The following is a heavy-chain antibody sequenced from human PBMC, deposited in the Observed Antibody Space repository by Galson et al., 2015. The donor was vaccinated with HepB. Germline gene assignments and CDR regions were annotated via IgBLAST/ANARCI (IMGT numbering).Heavy chain of an antibody. J-gene: IGHJ6*02. CDR1: GFTFSYYT. Sequence: SLRLSCAASGFTFSYYTINWVRQAPGKGLEWVSSISGSSTYIYYTDSVWGRFTVSRDNSNDSLYPQMNSLRVEDTAVYYCARDRGRSDYGYYYGMDVWGQGTTVTVSS. CDR2: ISGSSTYI. D-gene: IGHD4-17*01. CDR3: ARDRGRSDYGYYYGMDV. V-gene: IGHV3-21*01.